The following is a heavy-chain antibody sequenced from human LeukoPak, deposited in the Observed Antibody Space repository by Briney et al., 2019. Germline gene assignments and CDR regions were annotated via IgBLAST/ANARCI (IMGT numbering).Heavy chain of an antibody. CDR1: GGSFSGYY. CDR3: ARHRKIAVAGTRFDY. J-gene: IGHJ4*02. D-gene: IGHD6-19*01. CDR2: INHSGST. V-gene: IGHV4-34*01. Sequence: SETLSLTCAVYGGSFSGYYWSWIRQPPGKGLEWIGEINHSGSTNYNPSLKSRVTISVDTSKNQFSLKLSSVTAADTAVYYCARHRKIAVAGTRFDYWGQGTLVTVSS.